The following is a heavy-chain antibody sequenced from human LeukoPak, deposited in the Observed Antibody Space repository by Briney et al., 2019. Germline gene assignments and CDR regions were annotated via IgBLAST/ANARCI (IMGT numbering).Heavy chain of an antibody. CDR3: ARSGYYHSGVYNWWFDP. D-gene: IGHD3-22*01. Sequence: SETLSLTCTVSGGSISSDYWSWIRQPAGKGLEWIGRIYASGSTNYNPSLKSRVTMSVDTSKNQFSLKLSSVTAADTAVYYCARSGYYHSGVYNWWFDPWGQGTLVTVSS. CDR1: GGSISSDY. V-gene: IGHV4-4*07. J-gene: IGHJ5*02. CDR2: IYASGST.